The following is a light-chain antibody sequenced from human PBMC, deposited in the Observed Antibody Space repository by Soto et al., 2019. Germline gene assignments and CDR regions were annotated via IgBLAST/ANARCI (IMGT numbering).Light chain of an antibody. CDR1: ERVSSS. CDR3: HQYGTAPLT. V-gene: IGKV3-20*01. J-gene: IGKJ3*01. Sequence: EIVMTQSPATLSVSPGDTATLSCRATERVSSSLAWYQQRPGQPPRPLIYGASTRATGVPDRFSGSGSGTDFTLTISRLEPEDFSVYYCHQYGTAPLTFGPGTKVDIK. CDR2: GAS.